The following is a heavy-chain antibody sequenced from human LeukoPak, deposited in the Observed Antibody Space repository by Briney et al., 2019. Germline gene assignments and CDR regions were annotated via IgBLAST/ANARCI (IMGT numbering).Heavy chain of an antibody. CDR3: AGPPNHCSGGSCYEDAFDI. D-gene: IGHD2-15*01. V-gene: IGHV1-2*02. J-gene: IGHJ3*02. CDR1: GYTFTGYY. CDR2: INPNSGGT. Sequence: GASVKVSCKASGYTFTGYYMHWVRQAPGQGLEWMGWINPNSGGTNYAQKFQGRVTMTRDTSISTAYMELGRLRSDDTAVYYCAGPPNHCSGGSCYEDAFDIWGQGTMVTVSS.